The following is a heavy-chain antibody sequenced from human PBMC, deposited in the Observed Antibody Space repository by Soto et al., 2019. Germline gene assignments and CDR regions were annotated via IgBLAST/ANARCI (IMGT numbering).Heavy chain of an antibody. V-gene: IGHV4-31*03. CDR2: IYYSGST. CDR1: GGSISSGGYY. CDR3: ARAGRTCSSTSCYGRLYYYYMDV. J-gene: IGHJ6*03. Sequence: SETLFLTCTVSGGSISSGGYYWSWIRQHPGKGLEWIGYIYYSGSTYYNPSLKSRVTISLDTSKNQFSLKLSSVTAADTAVYYCARAGRTCSSTSCYGRLYYYYMDVWGKGTTVTVSS. D-gene: IGHD2-2*01.